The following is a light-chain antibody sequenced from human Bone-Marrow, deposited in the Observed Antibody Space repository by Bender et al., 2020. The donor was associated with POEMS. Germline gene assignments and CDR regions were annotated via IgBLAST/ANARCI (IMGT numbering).Light chain of an antibody. CDR1: KLGNKY. Sequence: SYDLTQPPSVSVSPGQTANITCSGDKLGNKYASWYQQKPGQSPVLLVYQDNKRPSGIPERFSGSNSGNTATLTISGTQAVDEADYYCQAWDTNTVVFAGGTKLTVL. J-gene: IGLJ2*01. CDR3: QAWDTNTVV. V-gene: IGLV3-1*01. CDR2: QDN.